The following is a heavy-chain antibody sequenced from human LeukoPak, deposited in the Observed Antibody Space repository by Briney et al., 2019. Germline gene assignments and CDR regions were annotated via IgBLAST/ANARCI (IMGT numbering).Heavy chain of an antibody. Sequence: PGGSLRLSCAASGFTFSSYGMHWVRQAPGKGLEWVANIKQDGSEKNYVDSVKGRFTISRDNAKNSLSLQMISLRAEGTAVYYCARNKRADIWGQGTMVTVSS. J-gene: IGHJ3*02. V-gene: IGHV3-7*01. CDR3: ARNKRADI. CDR1: GFTFSSYG. D-gene: IGHD1/OR15-1a*01. CDR2: IKQDGSEK.